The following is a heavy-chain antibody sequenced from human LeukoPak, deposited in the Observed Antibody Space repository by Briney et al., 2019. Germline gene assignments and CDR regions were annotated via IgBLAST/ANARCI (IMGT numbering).Heavy chain of an antibody. CDR2: IYHSGST. CDR3: ARDSGYDYYYMDV. J-gene: IGHJ6*03. CDR1: GYSISSGYY. D-gene: IGHD1-26*01. Sequence: PSETLSLTCTVSGYSISSGYYWGWIRQPPGKGLEWIGSIYHSGSTYYNPSLKSRVTISVDTSTNQFSLKLSSVTAADTAVYYCARDSGYDYYYMDVWGKGTTVTVSS. V-gene: IGHV4-38-2*02.